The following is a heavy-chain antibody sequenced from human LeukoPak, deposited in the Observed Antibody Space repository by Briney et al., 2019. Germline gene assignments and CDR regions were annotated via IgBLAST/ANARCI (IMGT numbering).Heavy chain of an antibody. Sequence: GGSLRLSRAASGFTFSSYGMHGVRQAPGKGLEWVAVISYDGSNKYYADSVKGRFTISRDNSKNTLYLQMNSLRAEDTAVYYCAKDFENLDGSAFDYWGQGTLVTVSS. V-gene: IGHV3-30*18. CDR1: GFTFSSYG. D-gene: IGHD5-24*01. J-gene: IGHJ4*02. CDR3: AKDFENLDGSAFDY. CDR2: ISYDGSNK.